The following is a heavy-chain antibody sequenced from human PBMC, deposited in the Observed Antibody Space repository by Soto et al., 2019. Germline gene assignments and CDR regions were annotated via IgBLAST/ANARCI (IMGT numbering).Heavy chain of an antibody. CDR3: AQTEDGGRSRTPAGWFDA. V-gene: IGHV2-26*01. D-gene: IGHD2-15*01. J-gene: IGHJ5*02. Sequence: QVTLKESGPVLVKPTETLTLTCTVSGFSLSNAGMGVSWIRQPPGTALEWLAHIFSNDERRFSTSLKNRLTISKDTFNSQVVLIMTNMDPVDTATYYCAQTEDGGRSRTPAGWFDAWGQGTLVTVSS. CDR1: GFSLSNAGMG. CDR2: IFSNDER.